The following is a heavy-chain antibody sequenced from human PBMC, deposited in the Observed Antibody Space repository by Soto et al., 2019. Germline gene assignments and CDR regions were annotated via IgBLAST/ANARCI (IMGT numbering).Heavy chain of an antibody. CDR1: GFTFSSYG. V-gene: IGHV3-30*18. Sequence: QVQLVESGGGVVQPGRSLRLSCAASGFTFSSYGMHWVRQAPGKGLEWVAVISYDGSNKYYADSVKGRFTISRDNSKNTLYLQMNSLRAEDTAVYYCAKDQQWLVRYFDYWGQETLVTVSS. CDR3: AKDQQWLVRYFDY. J-gene: IGHJ4*02. D-gene: IGHD6-19*01. CDR2: ISYDGSNK.